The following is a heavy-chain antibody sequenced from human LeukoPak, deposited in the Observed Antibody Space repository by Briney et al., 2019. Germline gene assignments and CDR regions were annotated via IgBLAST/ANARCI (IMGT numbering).Heavy chain of an antibody. V-gene: IGHV4-39*01. CDR1: GGSLRSSNYY. D-gene: IGHD6-19*01. J-gene: IGHJ3*02. CDR2: IYYSGST. CDR3: ARSSKTQWLSPGDGFDI. Sequence: SETLSLTCTVSGGSLRSSNYYWGWIRQPPGKGLEWIGSIYYSGSTYYNPSLKSRVTISVDTSKNEFSLKLSSVTAADTAVYYCARSSKTQWLSPGDGFDIWGRGTLVTVSS.